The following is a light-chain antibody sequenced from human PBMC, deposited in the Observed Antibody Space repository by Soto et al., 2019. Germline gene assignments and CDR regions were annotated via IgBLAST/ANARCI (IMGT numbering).Light chain of an antibody. CDR1: QSVSSN. CDR2: GAS. V-gene: IGKV3-15*01. Sequence: EIVMTQSPATLSVSPGERATLSCRASQSVSSNLAWYQQKPDQAPRLLIYGASTRATGIPARFSGSGSGTEFTLTISSLQSEDFAVYYCQQYSNWWTFGQGTKVEIK. J-gene: IGKJ1*01. CDR3: QQYSNWWT.